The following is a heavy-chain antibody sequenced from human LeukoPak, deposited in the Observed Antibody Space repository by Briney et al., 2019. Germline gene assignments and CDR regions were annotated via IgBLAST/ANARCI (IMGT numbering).Heavy chain of an antibody. CDR3: ARDDSWTGTTANFDY. D-gene: IGHD3/OR15-3a*01. CDR1: GFTFSSYG. Sequence: GGSLRLSCAASGFTFSSYGMHWVRQAPGKGLEWVAVIWYDGSNKYYADSVKGRFTISRDNAKNSLYLQMNSLRAEDTAVYYCARDDSWTGTTANFDYWGQGTLVTVSS. J-gene: IGHJ4*02. V-gene: IGHV3-33*01. CDR2: IWYDGSNK.